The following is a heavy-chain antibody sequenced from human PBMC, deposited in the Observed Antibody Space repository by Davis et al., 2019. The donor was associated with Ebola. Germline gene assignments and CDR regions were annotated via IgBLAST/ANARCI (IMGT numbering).Heavy chain of an antibody. CDR1: GFTFSDYW. D-gene: IGHD1-26*01. Sequence: PGGSLRLSCAASGFTFSDYWMHWVRQVPGEGLVWVSHIKYDGSDTGYAESVKGRFSVSRDNAENTLFLQMNSLRVEDTAVYYCVRDLRLVGSDHYFDRWGRGTLVTVSS. V-gene: IGHV3-74*01. CDR3: VRDLRLVGSDHYFDR. CDR2: IKYDGSDT. J-gene: IGHJ4*02.